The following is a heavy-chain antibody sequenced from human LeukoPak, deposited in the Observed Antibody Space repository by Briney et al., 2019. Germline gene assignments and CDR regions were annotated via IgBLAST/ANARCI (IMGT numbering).Heavy chain of an antibody. CDR3: ARYYDSSGFWSTPHFDY. Sequence: SETLSLTCTVSGDSVSGISFYWSWIRQPPGKGLQYIGYIQYSGSTNYNPSLKSRVTISVDTSKNQFSLKLSSVTAADTAVYYCARYYDSSGFWSTPHFDYWGQGTLVTVSS. D-gene: IGHD3-22*01. J-gene: IGHJ4*02. CDR2: IQYSGST. V-gene: IGHV4-61*01. CDR1: GDSVSGISFY.